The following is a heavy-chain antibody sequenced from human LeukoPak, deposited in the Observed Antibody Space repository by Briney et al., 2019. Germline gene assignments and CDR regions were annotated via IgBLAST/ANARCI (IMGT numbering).Heavy chain of an antibody. V-gene: IGHV4-39*07. CDR3: ARRVGYYYGSGSYYNPPKYYYYYMDV. Sequence: PSETLSLTCTVSGGSISSSSYYWGWIRQPPGKGLEWIGEINHSGSTNYNPSLKSRVTISVDTSKNQFSLKLSSVTAADTAVYYCARRVGYYYGSGSYYNPPKYYYYYMDVWGKGTTVTISS. CDR1: GGSISSSSYY. CDR2: INHSGST. D-gene: IGHD3-10*01. J-gene: IGHJ6*03.